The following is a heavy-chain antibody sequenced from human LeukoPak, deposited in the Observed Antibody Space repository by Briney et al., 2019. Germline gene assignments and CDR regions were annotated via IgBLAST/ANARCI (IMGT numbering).Heavy chain of an antibody. D-gene: IGHD1-26*01. CDR3: ATLIVWELFPAGPEFDY. J-gene: IGHJ4*02. V-gene: IGHV3-30*02. Sequence: GGSLRLSCAASGFTFSSYGMHWVRQAPGKGLEWVAFIRYDGSNKYYADSMKGRFTISRDNSKNTLYLQMNSLRAEDTAVYYCATLIVWELFPAGPEFDYWGQGTLVTVSS. CDR2: IRYDGSNK. CDR1: GFTFSSYG.